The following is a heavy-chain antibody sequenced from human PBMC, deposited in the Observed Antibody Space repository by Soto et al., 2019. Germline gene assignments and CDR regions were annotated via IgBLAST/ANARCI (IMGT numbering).Heavy chain of an antibody. CDR1: GFTFGFNA. V-gene: IGHV3-23*01. Sequence: PGGSLRLSCAATGFTFGFNALSWVRQAPGKGLEWVSSISAGGVSTNYADSVKGRFTISRENAKNSLYPHMNNLRAGDTAVYYCARRYCTGYNCPGIGFDYWGQGTPVTVS. CDR2: ISAGGVST. J-gene: IGHJ4*02. CDR3: ARRYCTGYNCPGIGFDY. D-gene: IGHD2-8*02.